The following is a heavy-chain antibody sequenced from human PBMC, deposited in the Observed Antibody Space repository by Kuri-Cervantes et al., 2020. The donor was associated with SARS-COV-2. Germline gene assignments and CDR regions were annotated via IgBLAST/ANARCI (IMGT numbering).Heavy chain of an antibody. V-gene: IGHV3-30*03. D-gene: IGHD2-15*01. CDR1: GFTFSSYG. Sequence: GGSLRLSCAASGFTFSSYGMHWVRQAPGKGLEWVAVISYDGSNKYYADSVKGRFTISRDNSKNTLYLRMNSLRAEDTAVYYCARDPGGDLLLQYYYGMDVWGQGTTVTVSS. CDR3: ARDPGGDLLLQYYYGMDV. CDR2: ISYDGSNK. J-gene: IGHJ6*02.